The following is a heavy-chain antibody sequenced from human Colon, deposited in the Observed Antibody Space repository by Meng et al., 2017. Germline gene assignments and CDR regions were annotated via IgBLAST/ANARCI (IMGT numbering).Heavy chain of an antibody. CDR1: DGSISNYF. D-gene: IGHD3-10*01. Sequence: VHLQESGPVMVKPSETLSHTCNVSDGSISNYFWSGIRQPVGKGLEWIGRIYTSGTTNYSPSLKSRVTMSVDTSKNQFSLNLSSVTAADTAMYYCARENVSGSYRPLDYWGQGTLVTVSS. J-gene: IGHJ4*02. CDR2: IYTSGTT. V-gene: IGHV4-4*07. CDR3: ARENVSGSYRPLDY.